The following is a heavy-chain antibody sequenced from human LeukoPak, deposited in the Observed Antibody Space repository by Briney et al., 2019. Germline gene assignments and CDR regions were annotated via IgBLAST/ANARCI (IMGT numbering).Heavy chain of an antibody. J-gene: IGHJ3*02. CDR3: ARDGGGPDAFDI. V-gene: IGHV3-23*01. CDR1: GFTFSSYA. CDR2: ISGSGGST. Sequence: GGSLRLSCAASGFTFSSYAMSWVRQAPGKGLEWVSAISGSGGSTYYADSVRGRFTVSRDNAKNSLYLQMNSLRAEDTAVYYCARDGGGPDAFDIWGQGTMVTVSS.